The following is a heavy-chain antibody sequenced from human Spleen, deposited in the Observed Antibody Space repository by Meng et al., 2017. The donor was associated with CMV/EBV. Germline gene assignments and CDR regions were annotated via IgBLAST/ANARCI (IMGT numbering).Heavy chain of an antibody. CDR2: IYYSGNT. CDR1: DGSVSSGSYY. D-gene: IGHD3-3*01. J-gene: IGHJ3*02. Sequence: GSLRLSCIVSDGSVSSGSYYWSWIRQPPGKGLEWIGYIYYSGNTNYNPSLKSRVTISLDTSKNQFSLKLSSVTAADTAVYYCARVGWNAFDIWGQGTMVTVSS. V-gene: IGHV4-61*01. CDR3: ARVGWNAFDI.